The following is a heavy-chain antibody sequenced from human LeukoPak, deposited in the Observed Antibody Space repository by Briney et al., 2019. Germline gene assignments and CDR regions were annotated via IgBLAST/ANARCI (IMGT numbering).Heavy chain of an antibody. CDR2: IKQDGSEK. D-gene: IGHD6-25*01. CDR3: ASSGRVAAAGPRL. V-gene: IGHV3-7*01. Sequence: PGGSLRLSCAASGFTFSSYGMSWVRQAPGKGLEWVANIKQDGSEKYYVDFVKGRFTISRDNAKNSLYLQMNSLRAEDTAVYYCASSGRVAAAGPRLRGPGTLVTVSS. J-gene: IGHJ4*02. CDR1: GFTFSSYG.